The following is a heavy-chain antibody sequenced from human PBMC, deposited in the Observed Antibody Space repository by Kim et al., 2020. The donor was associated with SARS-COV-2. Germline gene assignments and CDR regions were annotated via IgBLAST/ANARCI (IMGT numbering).Heavy chain of an antibody. V-gene: IGHV3-73*01. CDR3: TTSSGDDIGY. D-gene: IGHD4-17*01. CDR1: GFTFSGSS. CDR2: IRIKANNYAT. J-gene: IGHJ4*02. Sequence: GGSLRLSCAASGFTFSGSSMDWVRQASGKGLEWVGRIRIKANNYATAYDASVKGRFTISRDDSKNTMYLQRNSLKTEDTAVYYCTTSSGDDIGYWGQGTLVTVSS.